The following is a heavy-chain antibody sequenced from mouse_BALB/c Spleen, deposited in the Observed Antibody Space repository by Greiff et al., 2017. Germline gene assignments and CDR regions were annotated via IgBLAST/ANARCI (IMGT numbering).Heavy chain of an antibody. CDR1: GYAFSSSW. Sequence: QVQLKQSGPELVKPGASVKISCKASGYAFSSSWMNWVKQRPGQGLEWIGRIYPGDGDTNYNGKFKGKATLTADKSSSTAYMQLSSLTSVDSAVYFCARLLSFDYWGQGTTLTVSS. CDR3: ARLLSFDY. CDR2: IYPGDGDT. V-gene: IGHV1-82*01. J-gene: IGHJ2*01.